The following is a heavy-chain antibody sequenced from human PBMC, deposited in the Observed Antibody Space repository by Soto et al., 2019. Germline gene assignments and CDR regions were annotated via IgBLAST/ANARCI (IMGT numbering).Heavy chain of an antibody. CDR3: AREVGYGDYSFSAFDI. V-gene: IGHV4-31*03. Sequence: QVQLQESGPGLVKPSQTLSLTCTVSGGSISSGGYYWSWIRQHPGKGLEWIGYIYYSGSTYYNPSLKSRVTISVDTSKNQFSLKLSSVTAADTAVYYCAREVGYGDYSFSAFDIWGQGTMVTVSS. J-gene: IGHJ3*02. D-gene: IGHD4-17*01. CDR1: GGSISSGGYY. CDR2: IYYSGST.